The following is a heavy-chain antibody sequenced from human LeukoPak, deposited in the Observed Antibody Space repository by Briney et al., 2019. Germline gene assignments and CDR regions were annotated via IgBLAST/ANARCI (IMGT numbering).Heavy chain of an antibody. V-gene: IGHV1-18*01. D-gene: IGHD3-22*01. CDR2: ISAYSGNT. CDR3: AREDSSGSRSFDY. CDR1: GGTFSSYA. Sequence: GASVKVSCKASGGTFSSYAISWVRQAPGQGLEWMGWISAYSGNTNYAQKLQGRVIMTTDTSTSTVYMELRSLRSDDTAVYYCAREDSSGSRSFDYWGQGTLVTVSS. J-gene: IGHJ4*02.